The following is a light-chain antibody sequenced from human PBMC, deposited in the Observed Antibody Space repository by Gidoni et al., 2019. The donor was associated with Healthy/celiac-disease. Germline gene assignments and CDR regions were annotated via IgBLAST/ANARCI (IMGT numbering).Light chain of an antibody. CDR3: SAWDSSLSALV. Sequence: QPGLTQPPSVSKGLRQTATLTCTGNSNNVGNQGAAWLQQHQGHPPKPLTYRNNNRPSGISERLSASRSGNTASLTITGLQPEDEADYYCSAWDSSLSALVFGGGTKLTVL. V-gene: IGLV10-54*01. J-gene: IGLJ2*01. CDR2: RNN. CDR1: SNNVGNQG.